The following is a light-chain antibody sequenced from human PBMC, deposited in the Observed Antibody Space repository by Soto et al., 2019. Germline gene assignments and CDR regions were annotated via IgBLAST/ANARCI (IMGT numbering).Light chain of an antibody. V-gene: IGKV3-15*01. J-gene: IGKJ1*01. Sequence: EILMTQSPATLSVSPGETATLSCRASQSVGRNLAWYQQKPGQAPRLLIYGSSTMATGVPARFSGSGSGTEFTLTISSLQSEDFAIYYCQQDTHWPLAFGQGTKVDVK. CDR1: QSVGRN. CDR2: GSS. CDR3: QQDTHWPLA.